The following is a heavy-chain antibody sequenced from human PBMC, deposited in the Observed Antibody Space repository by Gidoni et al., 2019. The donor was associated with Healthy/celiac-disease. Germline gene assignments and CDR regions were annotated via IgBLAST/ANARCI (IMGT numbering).Heavy chain of an antibody. D-gene: IGHD4-17*01. CDR2: IRSKANSYAT. CDR1: GFPFSGSA. CDR3: TGLLYGGNFY. Sequence: EVQLVESGGGLVQPGGSLKLSCAASGFPFSGSAMHWVRQASGKGLEWVGRIRSKANSYATAYAASVKGRFTISRDDSKNTAYLQMNSLKTEDTAVYYCTGLLYGGNFYWGQGTLVTVSS. V-gene: IGHV3-73*02. J-gene: IGHJ4*02.